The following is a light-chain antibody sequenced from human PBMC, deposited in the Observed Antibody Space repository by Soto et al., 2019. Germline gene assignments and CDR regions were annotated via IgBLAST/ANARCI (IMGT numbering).Light chain of an antibody. CDR2: DAS. CDR1: XXXXXY. V-gene: IGKV3-11*01. J-gene: IGKJ2*01. CDR3: QQRSNWYT. Sequence: EIVLTQSPAXLXLSPXXXXXXXXXXXXXXXXYLAWYQQKPGQAPRLLIYDASNRATGIPARFSGSGSGTDFTLTISSLEPEDFAVYYCQQRSNWYTFGQGTKLEIK.